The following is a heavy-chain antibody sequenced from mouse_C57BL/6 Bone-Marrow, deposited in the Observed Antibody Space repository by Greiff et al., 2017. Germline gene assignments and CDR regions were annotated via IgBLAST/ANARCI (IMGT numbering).Heavy chain of an antibody. V-gene: IGHV5-17*01. D-gene: IGHD1-1*01. CDR2: ISSGSSTI. J-gene: IGHJ1*03. CDR1: GFTFSDYG. CDR3: ASPKCNYYYGHWYLDV. Sequence: EVMLVESGGGLVKPGGSLKLSCAASGFTFSDYGMHWVRQAPEKGLAWVAYISSGSSTIYYADPVNGPFTISRDNAKNTLFLQRTSLRSEDTAMYYCASPKCNYYYGHWYLDVWGTGTTVTVSS.